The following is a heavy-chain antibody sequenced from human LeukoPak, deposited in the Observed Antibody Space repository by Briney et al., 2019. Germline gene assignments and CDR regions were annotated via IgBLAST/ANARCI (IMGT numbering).Heavy chain of an antibody. D-gene: IGHD5-18*01. Sequence: ASVTVSCKASGYSFTNYWIGWVRQMPEKGLEWMGIIDPSDSDTRYTPSFQGQVTISADKSLTTAFLQWNSLKASDTAMYYCARQTAMGRSGDFWGQGTLVTVSS. V-gene: IGHV5-51*01. CDR2: IDPSDSDT. J-gene: IGHJ4*02. CDR1: GYSFTNYW. CDR3: ARQTAMGRSGDF.